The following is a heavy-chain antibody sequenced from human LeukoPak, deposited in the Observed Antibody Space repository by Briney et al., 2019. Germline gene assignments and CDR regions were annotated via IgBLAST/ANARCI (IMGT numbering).Heavy chain of an antibody. V-gene: IGHV3-23*01. D-gene: IGHD3-9*01. CDR3: ARGGGGNSDFLTTYTGASLSFDY. CDR1: GFGLTNYA. CDR2: LGISGAST. J-gene: IGHJ4*02. Sequence: GGSLRLSCVASGFGLTNYAMSWVRQTPGKGLQWVSSLGISGASTWYAGSVKGRFSISRDSSKNTLYLQMNNLRTEDTALYYCARGGGGNSDFLTTYTGASLSFDYWGQGALVTVSS.